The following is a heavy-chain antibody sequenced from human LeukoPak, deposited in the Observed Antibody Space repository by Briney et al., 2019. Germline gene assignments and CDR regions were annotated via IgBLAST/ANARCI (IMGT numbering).Heavy chain of an antibody. D-gene: IGHD6-19*01. V-gene: IGHV3-23*01. CDR3: AKDLSRAVAADWFDP. CDR2: ISDSGGST. CDR1: GFTFSNYD. Sequence: GGSLRLSCAASGFTFSNYDMSWVRQAPGKGLEWVSSISDSGGSTYYTDSVKGRFTISRDNSKNTLYLQMTNLRAADTAVYYCAKDLSRAVAADWFDPWDQGSLVTVSS. J-gene: IGHJ5*02.